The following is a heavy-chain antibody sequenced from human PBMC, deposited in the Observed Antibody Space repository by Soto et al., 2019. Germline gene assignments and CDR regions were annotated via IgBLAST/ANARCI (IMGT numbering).Heavy chain of an antibody. CDR2: IHPSGGGS. CDR3: ARGGHIAVVTDSFDS. V-gene: IGHV1-46*03. CDR1: GGTFSSYT. J-gene: IGHJ4*02. D-gene: IGHD2-21*02. Sequence: ASVKVSCKASGGTFSSYTISWVRQAPGQGLEWMGMIHPSGGGSTYAQKFLGRVTVTMDSSTSTVFMELTSLRSADTAVYYCARGGHIAVVTDSFDSWGQGTLVTVSS.